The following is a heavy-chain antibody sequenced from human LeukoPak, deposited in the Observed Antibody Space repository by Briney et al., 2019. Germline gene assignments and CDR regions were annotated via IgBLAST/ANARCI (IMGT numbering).Heavy chain of an antibody. D-gene: IGHD1-26*01. CDR3: AREGGVGPTAPPDYYSYQMDV. CDR1: GYTFISYG. CDR2: ISPYTTKT. V-gene: IGHV1-18*01. Sequence: ASVKVSCKASGYTFISYGITWVRQAPGQGLEWMGWISPYTTKTNYAQSLQGRVTMTTDTSTSTAYMELRSLRSEDTAVYYCAREGGVGPTAPPDYYSYQMDVWGKGTTVTVSS. J-gene: IGHJ6*03.